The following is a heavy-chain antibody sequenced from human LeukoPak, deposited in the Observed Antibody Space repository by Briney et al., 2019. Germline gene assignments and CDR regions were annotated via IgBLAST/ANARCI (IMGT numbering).Heavy chain of an antibody. CDR3: ARGLSYSSGWYETLTYYFDY. J-gene: IGHJ4*02. Sequence: PSETLSLTCTVSGGSINSSSYYWGWIRQPPGKGLEWIGSIYYSGSTYYNPSLKSRVTISVDTSKNQFSLKLSSVTAADTAVYYCARGLSYSSGWYETLTYYFDYWGQGTLVTVSS. V-gene: IGHV4-39*07. D-gene: IGHD6-19*01. CDR1: GGSINSSSYY. CDR2: IYYSGST.